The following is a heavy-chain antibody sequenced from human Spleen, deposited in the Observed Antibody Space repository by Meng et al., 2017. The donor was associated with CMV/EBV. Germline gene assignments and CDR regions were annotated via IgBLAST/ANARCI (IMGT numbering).Heavy chain of an antibody. CDR2: ITASGGST. CDR1: GFTFSNFA. D-gene: IGHD6-13*01. J-gene: IGHJ4*02. Sequence: GESLKISCAASGFTFSNFAMAWVRQAPGKGLEWVSPITASGGSTHYAQSVKGRFTISRDNSKNTLYLQLNSLRAEDTAVYFCAKANSSSWYRENYDYWGQGTLVTVSS. CDR3: AKANSSSWYRENYDY. V-gene: IGHV3-23*01.